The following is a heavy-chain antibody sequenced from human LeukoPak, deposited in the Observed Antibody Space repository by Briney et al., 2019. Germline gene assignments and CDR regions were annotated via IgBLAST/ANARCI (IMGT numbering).Heavy chain of an antibody. CDR2: ISSSGSTI. Sequence: GGSLRLSCAASGFTFSSYEMNWVRQAPGKGLEWVSYISSSGSTIYYADSVKGRFTISRDNAKNSLYLQMNSLRAEDTAVYYCEKHILWRYYFDYWGQGTLVTVSS. J-gene: IGHJ4*02. V-gene: IGHV3-48*03. D-gene: IGHD2-21*01. CDR3: EKHILWRYYFDY. CDR1: GFTFSSYE.